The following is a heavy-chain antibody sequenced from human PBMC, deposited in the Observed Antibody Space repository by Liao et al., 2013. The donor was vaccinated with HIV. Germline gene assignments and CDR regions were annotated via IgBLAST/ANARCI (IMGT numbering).Heavy chain of an antibody. D-gene: IGHD3-10*01. V-gene: IGHV4-39*07. CDR3: ARDGLRLWLGEYEEYFHH. CDR1: GGSINSGSYY. J-gene: IGHJ1*01. Sequence: QVQLQESGPGLVKPSQTLSLTCTVSGGSINSGSYYWGWVRRPPGKRLEWIASVYHSGSTYYNPSLKGRVTISIDTSKNQFSLKLTSVTAADTAVYYCARDGLRLWLGEYEEYFHHWARASWSPSRQ. CDR2: VYHSGST.